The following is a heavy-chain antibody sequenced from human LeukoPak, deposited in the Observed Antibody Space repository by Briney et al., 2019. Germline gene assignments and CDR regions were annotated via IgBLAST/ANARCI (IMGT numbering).Heavy chain of an antibody. CDR3: AKTGSSRFGY. D-gene: IGHD1-26*01. V-gene: IGHV3-23*01. CDR2: FSGSGGST. CDR1: GFTFSSYA. J-gene: IGHJ4*02. Sequence: GGSLRLSCAASGFTFSSYAMSWVRQAPGKGLEWVSAFSGSGGSTYYADSVKGRFTISRDNSKNTLFLQMNSLRAEDTAVYYCAKTGSSRFGYWGQGTLVTVSS.